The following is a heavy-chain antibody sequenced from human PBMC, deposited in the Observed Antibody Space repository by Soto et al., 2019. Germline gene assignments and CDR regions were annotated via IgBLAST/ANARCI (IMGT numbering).Heavy chain of an antibody. CDR2: IYYSGST. V-gene: IGHV4-59*01. CDR3: ASGTRYREVAFDI. Sequence: LSLTCTVSCGSISSYYWSWIRQPPGKGLEWIGYIYYSGSTNYNPSLKSRVTISVDTSKNQFSLKLSSVTAADTAVYYCASGTRYREVAFDIWGQGTMVTVSS. CDR1: CGSISSYY. D-gene: IGHD1-1*01. J-gene: IGHJ3*02.